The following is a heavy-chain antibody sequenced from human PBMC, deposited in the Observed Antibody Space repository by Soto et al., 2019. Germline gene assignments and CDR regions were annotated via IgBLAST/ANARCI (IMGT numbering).Heavy chain of an antibody. V-gene: IGHV1-46*03. J-gene: IGHJ4*02. CDR3: ARDERGHIAAVASFDY. D-gene: IGHD6-13*01. Sequence: ASVKVSCKASGYTFTTYYMHWVRQAPGQGLEGMGRINPSGGSTSYAQKFQDRVTMTGDTSTSTVYMELSSLRSDDTAVYYCARDERGHIAAVASFDYWGQGTPVTVSS. CDR2: INPSGGST. CDR1: GYTFTTYY.